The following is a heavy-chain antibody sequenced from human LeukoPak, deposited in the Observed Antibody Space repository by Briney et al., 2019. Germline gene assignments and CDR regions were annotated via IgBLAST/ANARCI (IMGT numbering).Heavy chain of an antibody. D-gene: IGHD3-22*01. Sequence: SVKVSCKAFGGTFSSYAISWVRQAPGQGLEWMGGIIPILGTANYAQKFQGRVTITADKSTSTAYMELSSLRSEDTAVYYCARGHSSGHLYYFDYWGQGTLVTVSS. J-gene: IGHJ4*02. CDR3: ARGHSSGHLYYFDY. V-gene: IGHV1-69*06. CDR2: IIPILGTA. CDR1: GGTFSSYA.